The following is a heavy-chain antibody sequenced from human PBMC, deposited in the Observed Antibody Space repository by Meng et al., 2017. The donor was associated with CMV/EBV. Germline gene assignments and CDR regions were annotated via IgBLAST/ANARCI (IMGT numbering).Heavy chain of an antibody. J-gene: IGHJ4*02. Sequence: ASVKVSCKASGYTFTSYYMHWVRQAPGQGLEWMGKINPFGTPTTYAPKFQGRITMTRDTSTSTFYMELSSLRSEDPAVYFCARDPDVGGGSDYWGQGTLVTVSS. D-gene: IGHD1-14*01. CDR3: ARDPDVGGGSDY. V-gene: IGHV1-46*01. CDR1: GYTFTSYY. CDR2: INPFGTPT.